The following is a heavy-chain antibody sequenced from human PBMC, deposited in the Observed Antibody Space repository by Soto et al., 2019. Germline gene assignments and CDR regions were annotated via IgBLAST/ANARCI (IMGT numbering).Heavy chain of an antibody. J-gene: IGHJ6*02. CDR2: ISYDGSNK. Sequence: PGGSLRLSCAASGFTFSSYAMHWVRQAPGKGLEWVAVISYDGSNKYYADSVKGRFTISRDNSKNTLYLQMNSLRAEDTAVYYSRRVIGDEIVVRVVISYYYSYGMGCYGQGTTVTVSS. CDR3: RRVIGDEIVVRVVISYYYSYGMGC. CDR1: GFTFSSYA. D-gene: IGHD3-10*02. V-gene: IGHV3-30-3*01.